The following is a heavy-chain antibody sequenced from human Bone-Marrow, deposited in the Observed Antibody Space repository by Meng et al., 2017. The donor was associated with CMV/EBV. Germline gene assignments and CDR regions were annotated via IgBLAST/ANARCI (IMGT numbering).Heavy chain of an antibody. J-gene: IGHJ4*02. Sequence: GGSLRLSCAASGFTFSSYSMNWVRQAPGKGLEWVSVIYSGGSTNYADSMKGRFTISRDISKNTLYLQMNSLRAEDTAVYYCARQSLRDFDWADFDYWGQGTLVTVSS. D-gene: IGHD3-9*01. CDR1: GFTFSSYS. CDR2: IYSGGST. V-gene: IGHV3-66*04. CDR3: ARQSLRDFDWADFDY.